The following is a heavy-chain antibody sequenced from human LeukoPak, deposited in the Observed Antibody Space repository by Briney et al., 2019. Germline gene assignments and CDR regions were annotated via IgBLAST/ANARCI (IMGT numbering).Heavy chain of an antibody. J-gene: IGHJ4*02. CDR3: ARGLKTSSWYWDY. CDR1: GFTFSSYS. CDR2: ISSSSSYI. Sequence: PGGSLRLSCAASGFTFSSYSMNWVRHAPGKGLEWVSSISSSSSYIYYADSVKGRFTISRDNAKNSLYLQMNSLRAEDTAVYYCARGLKTSSWYWDYWGQGTLVTVSS. D-gene: IGHD6-13*01. V-gene: IGHV3-21*01.